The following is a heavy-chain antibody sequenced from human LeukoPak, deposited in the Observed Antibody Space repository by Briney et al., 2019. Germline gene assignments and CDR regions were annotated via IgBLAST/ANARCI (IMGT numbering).Heavy chain of an antibody. Sequence: SETLSLTCSVSGGSISSSNYYWGWIRQPPGMGLEWIGSIYYSGSTYYNPSLKSRVTISVDTSKNQFSLKLSSVTAADTAVYYCAAYTSIAARLGGPTPYWGQRTLVTVSS. J-gene: IGHJ4*02. CDR3: AAYTSIAARLGGPTPY. V-gene: IGHV4-39*07. CDR2: IYYSGST. D-gene: IGHD6-6*01. CDR1: GGSISSSNYY.